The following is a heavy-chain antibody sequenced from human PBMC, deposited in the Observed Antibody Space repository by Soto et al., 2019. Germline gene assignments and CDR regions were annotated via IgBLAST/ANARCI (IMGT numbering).Heavy chain of an antibody. Sequence: ASVKVSCKPSGYTFTTYALHWVRQAPGQRLEWMGWINPDNGNTKYSQKFQARVSMTRDTSASTVYMELNSLRSEDSAVYYCAREGDNIWGSYRFFDYWGQGTLVTVSS. CDR1: GYTFTTYA. D-gene: IGHD3-16*02. J-gene: IGHJ4*02. CDR2: INPDNGNT. V-gene: IGHV1-3*01. CDR3: AREGDNIWGSYRFFDY.